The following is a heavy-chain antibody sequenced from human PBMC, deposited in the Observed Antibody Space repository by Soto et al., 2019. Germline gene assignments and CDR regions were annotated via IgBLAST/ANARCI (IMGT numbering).Heavy chain of an antibody. CDR2: IQNAGINK. Sequence: QVQLVESGGGVVQPGRSLRLSCAASGFTFGGYGMHWVRQAPGKGLEWVAVIQNAGINKYYVDSVRGRCTISGDNSKHTLALQTNSLSREDTAVYYCGKDRVSEHNNAWPRGHGGQGNVLTVSS. J-gene: IGHJ4*02. D-gene: IGHD2-21*01. V-gene: IGHV3-30*18. CDR3: GKDRVSEHNNAWPRGH. CDR1: GFTFGGYG.